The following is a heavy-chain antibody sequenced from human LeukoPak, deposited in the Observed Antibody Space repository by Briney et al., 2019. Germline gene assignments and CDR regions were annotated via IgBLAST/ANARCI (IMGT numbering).Heavy chain of an antibody. CDR1: GFTFSSYW. J-gene: IGHJ6*03. D-gene: IGHD2-2*01. CDR2: INTDGSST. V-gene: IGHV3-74*01. CDR3: ARRGYCSSTSCYDTYYYYYMDV. Sequence: GGSLRLSCAASGFTFSSYWMHWVRQAPGKGLVWVSRINTDGSSTSYADSVKGRFTISRDNAKNTLYLQMNSLRAEDTAVYYCARRGYCSSTSCYDTYYYYYMDVWGKGTTVTVSS.